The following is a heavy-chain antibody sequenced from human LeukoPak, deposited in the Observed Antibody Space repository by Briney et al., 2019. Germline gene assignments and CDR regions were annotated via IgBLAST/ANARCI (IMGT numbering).Heavy chain of an antibody. D-gene: IGHD3-10*01. Sequence: GGSLRLSCAASGFTVSSNYMSWVRQAPGKGLEWVSVIYSGGSTYYADSVKGRFTISRDNSKNTLYLQMNSLRAEDTAVYYCARGFPYYYGSGSSHFDHWGQGTLVTVSS. CDR2: IYSGGST. V-gene: IGHV3-53*01. J-gene: IGHJ4*02. CDR3: ARGFPYYYGSGSSHFDH. CDR1: GFTVSSNY.